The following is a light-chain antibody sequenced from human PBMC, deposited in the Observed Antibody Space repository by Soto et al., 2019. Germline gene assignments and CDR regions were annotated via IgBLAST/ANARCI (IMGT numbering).Light chain of an antibody. V-gene: IGKV3-15*01. CDR1: QSVNSD. J-gene: IGKJ1*01. Sequence: ETVMTQSPATLSVSPGEGGTLSCRASQSVNSDLDWYQEKPGQAPRLLIYGASTRDTGISNRFSGSRSETEFTLTISSLHSEDFEVYYCQQYNNWPRTVDQGTMV. CDR3: QQYNNWPRT. CDR2: GAS.